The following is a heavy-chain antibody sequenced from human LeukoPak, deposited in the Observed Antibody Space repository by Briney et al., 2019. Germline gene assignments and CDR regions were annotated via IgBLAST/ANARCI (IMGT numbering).Heavy chain of an antibody. CDR3: ARDGTSYYESSGYDS. V-gene: IGHV1-18*01. CDR2: VGAYSGDT. Sequence: GASGEVSFQASNSPFRGMSWGRPAPGPGVEGMGWVGAYSGDTHYAQKVQDRVTLTADTSTNTAFMELRSLTSDDTAIYYCARDGTSYYESSGYDSWGQGTLVTVSS. D-gene: IGHD3-22*01. CDR1: NSPFRG. J-gene: IGHJ4*02.